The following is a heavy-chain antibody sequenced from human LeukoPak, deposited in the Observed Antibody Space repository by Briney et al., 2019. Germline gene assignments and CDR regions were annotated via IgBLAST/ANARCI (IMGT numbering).Heavy chain of an antibody. D-gene: IGHD3/OR15-3a*01. CDR1: GFTFSNYA. J-gene: IGHJ4*02. V-gene: IGHV3-23*01. CDR3: ARTSDYGFEY. Sequence: GGSLRLSCAPPGFTFSNYAMSWVRQAPGKGLEWVSGISGSGGTTYYADSVRGRFTISRDNSKNTLYLHMKILRAEGTAVCYFARTSDYGFEYWGQGTLVTVSS. CDR2: ISGSGGTT.